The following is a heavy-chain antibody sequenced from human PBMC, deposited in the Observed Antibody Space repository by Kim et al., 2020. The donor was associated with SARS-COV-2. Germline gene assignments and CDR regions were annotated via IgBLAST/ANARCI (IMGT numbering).Heavy chain of an antibody. J-gene: IGHJ4*02. V-gene: IGHV4-34*01. CDR1: GGSFSGYY. Sequence: SETLSLTCAVYGGSFSGYYWSWIRQPPGKGLEWIGEINHSGSTNYNPSLKSRVTISVDTSKNQFSLKLSSVTAADTAVYYCARGRARADYWGQGTLVTVSS. CDR2: INHSGST. CDR3: ARGRARADY.